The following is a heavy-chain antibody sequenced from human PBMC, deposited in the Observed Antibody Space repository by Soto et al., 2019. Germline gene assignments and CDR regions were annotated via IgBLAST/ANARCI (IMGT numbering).Heavy chain of an antibody. D-gene: IGHD1-1*01. Sequence: PSETLSLTCAVSGGSISSGGYSWSWIRQPPGKGLEWIGYIYHSGSTYYNPSLKSRVTISVDRSKNQFYLKLSSVTAADTAVYFCARVNGTPPAFYFDYWGQGTLVTVSS. CDR3: ARVNGTPPAFYFDY. CDR1: GGSISSGGYS. CDR2: IYHSGST. V-gene: IGHV4-30-2*01. J-gene: IGHJ4*02.